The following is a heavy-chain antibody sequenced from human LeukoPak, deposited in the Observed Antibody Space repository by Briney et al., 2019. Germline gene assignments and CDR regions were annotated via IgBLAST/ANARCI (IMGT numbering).Heavy chain of an antibody. CDR3: AKDQSWGPSNFDY. Sequence: GGSLRLSCAASGFTFSSYAMSWVRQAPGKGLEWVSAISSSGGSTYYADSVKGRFTISRDNSKNTLYLQMNSLRAEDTAVYYCAKDQSWGPSNFDYWAQGTLVTVPS. J-gene: IGHJ4*02. CDR1: GFTFSSYA. CDR2: ISSSGGST. V-gene: IGHV3-23*01. D-gene: IGHD7-27*01.